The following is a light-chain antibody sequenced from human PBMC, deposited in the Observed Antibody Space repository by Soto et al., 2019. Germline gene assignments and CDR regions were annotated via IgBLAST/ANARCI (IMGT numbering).Light chain of an antibody. J-gene: IGKJ1*01. V-gene: IGKV3-20*01. Sequence: DIVLTQSPGTLSLSPGERVTLSCRATQSVASAYLAWYQQKPGQAPRLLIYGTSSRAAGIPDRFSGSGSGTDFTLTISGLEPEDFAVYYCQQYATSRWTFGQGTKVEI. CDR3: QQYATSRWT. CDR1: QSVASAY. CDR2: GTS.